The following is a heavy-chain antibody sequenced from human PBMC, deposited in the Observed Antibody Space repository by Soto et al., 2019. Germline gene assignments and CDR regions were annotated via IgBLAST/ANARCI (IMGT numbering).Heavy chain of an antibody. CDR2: IYYSGST. Sequence: SETLALTCTVSGGSISSGDYYWIWIRQPPGKGLEWIGYIYYSGSTYYNPSLKSRVTISVDTSKNQFSLKLSSVTAADTAVYYCARVSGDYDYWGQGTLVTVSS. CDR1: GGSISSGDYY. CDR3: ARVSGDYDY. J-gene: IGHJ4*02. V-gene: IGHV4-30-4*01.